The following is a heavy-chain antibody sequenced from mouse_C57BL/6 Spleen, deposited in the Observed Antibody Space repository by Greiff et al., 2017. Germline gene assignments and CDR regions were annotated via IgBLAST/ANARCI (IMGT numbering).Heavy chain of an antibody. Sequence: VQLQQSGAELVKPGASVKLSCTASGFNIKDYYMHWVKQRTEQGLEWIGRIDPEDGKTKYAPKFQGKATITADTSSNTAYLRLSSLTSEDTAVYYCARSGGSFYGGQGTTLAVSA. J-gene: IGHJ2*01. CDR1: GFNIKDYY. D-gene: IGHD1-1*01. CDR3: ARSGGSFY. V-gene: IGHV14-2*01. CDR2: IDPEDGKT.